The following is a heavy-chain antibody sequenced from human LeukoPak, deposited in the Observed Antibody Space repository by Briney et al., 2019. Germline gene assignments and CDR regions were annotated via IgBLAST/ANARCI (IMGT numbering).Heavy chain of an antibody. J-gene: IGHJ5*02. CDR3: ARSELLWFGEFLRLAHRRKTDNWFDP. V-gene: IGHV1-2*02. D-gene: IGHD3-10*01. Sequence: ASVKVSCKTSGYTFTGYYMHWVRQAPGQGLEWMGWINPNSGGTDYAQKFQGRVTMTRDTSISTAYMELSRLRSDDTAVYYCARSELLWFGEFLRLAHRRKTDNWFDPWGQGTLVTVSS. CDR1: GYTFTGYY. CDR2: INPNSGGT.